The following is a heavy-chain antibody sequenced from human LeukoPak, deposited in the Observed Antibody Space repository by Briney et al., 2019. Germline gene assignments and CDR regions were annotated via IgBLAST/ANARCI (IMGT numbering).Heavy chain of an antibody. CDR2: IYPGDSDT. CDR3: ARRSVSEKPSPNTFDI. CDR1: GYSFTSYW. Sequence: GESLKISCKDSGYSFTSYWIGWVRQMPGKGLEWMGIIYPGDSDTRYSPSFQGQVTISADKSISTAYLQWSSLKASDTAMYYCARRSVSEKPSPNTFDIWGQGTMVTVSS. D-gene: IGHD5/OR15-5a*01. J-gene: IGHJ3*02. V-gene: IGHV5-51*01.